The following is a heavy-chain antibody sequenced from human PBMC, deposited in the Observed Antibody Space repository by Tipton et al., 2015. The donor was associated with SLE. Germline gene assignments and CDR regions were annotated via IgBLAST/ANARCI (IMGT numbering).Heavy chain of an antibody. CDR1: GGPISSSSYY. Sequence: TLSLTCSVSGGPISSSSYYWAWIRQPPGKGLEWIGSIYYSGSTYYNPSLESRVTISVDTSKNQFSLKLSSVTAADTAVFYCAHANWGTNFDCWGQGTLVTVSS. CDR3: AHANWGTNFDC. V-gene: IGHV4-39*07. D-gene: IGHD7-27*01. J-gene: IGHJ4*02. CDR2: IYYSGST.